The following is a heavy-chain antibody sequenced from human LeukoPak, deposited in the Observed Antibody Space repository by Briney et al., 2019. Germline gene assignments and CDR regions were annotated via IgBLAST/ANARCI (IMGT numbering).Heavy chain of an antibody. CDR2: IYYSVST. V-gene: IGHV4-59*01. Sequence: PSETLSLTCTVSGGSISSYYWSWIRQPPGKGREWMGYIYYSVSTNYNPSLKSRVTISVDTSKNQFSLKLSSVTAAATAVYYCARGGALTQDFDYWGQGTLVTVSS. J-gene: IGHJ4*02. CDR1: GGSISSYY. D-gene: IGHD4-23*01. CDR3: ARGGALTQDFDY.